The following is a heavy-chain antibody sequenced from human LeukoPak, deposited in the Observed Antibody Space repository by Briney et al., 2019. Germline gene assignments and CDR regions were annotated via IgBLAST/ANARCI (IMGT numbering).Heavy chain of an antibody. J-gene: IGHJ5*02. CDR2: MYMSGAT. Sequence: SETLSLTCTVSGGSISSYYWSWIRQPAGKGLEWIGRMYMSGATNFNPSLKSRVTMSVDKSKNQFFLKLTSVTAADTAVYYCARDRAGYLNWFDPWGQGTLVTVSS. CDR3: ARDRAGYLNWFDP. D-gene: IGHD2-15*01. CDR1: GGSISSYY. V-gene: IGHV4-4*07.